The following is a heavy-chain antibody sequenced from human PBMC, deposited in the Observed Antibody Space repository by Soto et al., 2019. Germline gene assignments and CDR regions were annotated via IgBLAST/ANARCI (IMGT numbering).Heavy chain of an antibody. J-gene: IGHJ6*02. D-gene: IGHD6-6*01. CDR1: GYSISSGYY. CDR3: AREVSGSSSLGYYYYGMDV. Sequence: PSDTLSLTCAVSGYSISSGYYWGWIRQPPGEGLEWIGSIYHSGSTYYNPSLKSRVTISVDTSKNQFSLKLSSVTAADTAVYYCAREVSGSSSLGYYYYGMDVWGQGXTVTVPS. V-gene: IGHV4-38-2*02. CDR2: IYHSGST.